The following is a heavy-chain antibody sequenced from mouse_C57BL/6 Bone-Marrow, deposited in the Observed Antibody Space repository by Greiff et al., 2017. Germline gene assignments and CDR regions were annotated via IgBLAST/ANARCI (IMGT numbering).Heavy chain of an antibody. CDR1: GYTFTDYY. Sequence: VQLQQSGPVLVKPGASVKMSCKASGYTFTDYYMNWVKQSHGKSLEWIGVINPYNGGTSYNQKFKGKATLTVDKSSSTAYMELNSLTSEDSAVYYCARRLRVAMDYWGQGTSVTVSS. CDR3: ARRLRVAMDY. D-gene: IGHD6-1*01. V-gene: IGHV1-19*01. CDR2: INPYNGGT. J-gene: IGHJ4*01.